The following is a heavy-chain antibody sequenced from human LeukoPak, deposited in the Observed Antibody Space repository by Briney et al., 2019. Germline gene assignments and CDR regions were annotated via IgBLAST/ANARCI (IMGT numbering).Heavy chain of an antibody. Sequence: GGSLRLSCAASGFIFSGNWVHWVRQAPGKGLVWVSGIHSDGTTTRYADSVEGRITISRDNAEKTVYLQMTSLRAEDTAIYYCATELATPFWGQGTLVTVSS. D-gene: IGHD1-1*01. CDR3: ATELATPF. J-gene: IGHJ4*02. CDR1: GFIFSGNW. CDR2: IHSDGTTT. V-gene: IGHV3-74*01.